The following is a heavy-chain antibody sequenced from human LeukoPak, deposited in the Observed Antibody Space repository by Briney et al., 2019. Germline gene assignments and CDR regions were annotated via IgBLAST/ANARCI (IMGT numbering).Heavy chain of an antibody. D-gene: IGHD2-2*01. CDR1: GGSISSSY. CDR3: AGHGAFITRGFCSGINCYVDGLQT. CDR2: FYDTVST. V-gene: IGHV4-59*08. J-gene: IGHJ3*01. Sequence: SEPLPLTCTVSGGSISSSYWSWIRQSPGKGLEWIGYFYDTVSTKYNPSLKRRVSISTDTSKNQLSLTLNSVTAADTALYYCAGHGAFITRGFCSGINCYVDGLQTWGQGIMVSVSS.